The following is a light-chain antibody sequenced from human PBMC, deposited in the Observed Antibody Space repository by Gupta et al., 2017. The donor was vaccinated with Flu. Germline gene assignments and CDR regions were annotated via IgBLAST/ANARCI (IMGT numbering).Light chain of an antibody. Sequence: SVTVSCTCTSSDIGGHNYVSWNQQHPRKAPRLMIYDVSQRPAGVPVCFSGSKAGNTASLTISVRQAEDEADYYCCSYALCGFYVFGAGTKFTVL. J-gene: IGLJ1*01. CDR3: CSYALCGFYV. CDR1: SSDIGGHNY. V-gene: IGLV2-11*01. CDR2: DVS.